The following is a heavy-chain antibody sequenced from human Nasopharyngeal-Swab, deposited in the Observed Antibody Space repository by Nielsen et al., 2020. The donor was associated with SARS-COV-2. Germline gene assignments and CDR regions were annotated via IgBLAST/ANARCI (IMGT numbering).Heavy chain of an antibody. V-gene: IGHV3-30*18. J-gene: IGHJ4*02. Sequence: LKISCAASGFTFSSYGMHWVRQAPGKGLEWVAVISYDGSNKYYADSVKGRFTISRDNSKNTLYLQMNSLRAEDTAVYYCAKETVLPDYWGQGTLVTVSS. CDR1: GFTFSSYG. CDR2: ISYDGSNK. D-gene: IGHD3-10*01. CDR3: AKETVLPDY.